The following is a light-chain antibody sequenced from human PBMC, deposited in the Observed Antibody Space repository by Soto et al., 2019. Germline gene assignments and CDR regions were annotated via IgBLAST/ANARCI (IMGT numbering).Light chain of an antibody. J-gene: IGKJ1*01. CDR3: QQYGTSPRT. CDR1: QTVTRSY. V-gene: IGKV3-20*01. CDR2: GAS. Sequence: EIVLMQSPGTMSLSPGERVTLSCRASQTVTRSYLAWYQQKPGQAPRLLIYGASIRATGIPDRFSGSGSGTDFTLTISRLEPEDFAVYYCQQYGTSPRTFGQGTKVAIK.